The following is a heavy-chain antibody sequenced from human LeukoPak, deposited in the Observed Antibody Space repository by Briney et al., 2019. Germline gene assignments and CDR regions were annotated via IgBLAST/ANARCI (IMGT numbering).Heavy chain of an antibody. CDR2: IYPGDSDT. CDR3: ARCKGRPDYGDYPSDY. CDR1: GYSFTNYW. V-gene: IGHV5-51*01. D-gene: IGHD4-17*01. J-gene: IGHJ4*02. Sequence: GESLKISCKGSGYSFTNYWIGWVRQMPGKGLDWMGIIYPGDSDTRYSPSFQGQVTISADKSISTAYLQWSSLKASDTAMYYCARCKGRPDYGDYPSDYWGQGTLVTVSS.